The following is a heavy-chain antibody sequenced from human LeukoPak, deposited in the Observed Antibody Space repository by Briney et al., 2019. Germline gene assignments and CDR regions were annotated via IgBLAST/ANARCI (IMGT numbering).Heavy chain of an antibody. CDR3: TREGMGTSFSAWFHP. V-gene: IGHV3-23*01. J-gene: IGHJ5*01. CDR2: ISGSGGST. Sequence: GGSLRLSCAASGFTFSSYAMSWVRQAPGKGLEWVSAISGSGGSTYYADSVKGRFTISRDSSKNTMYLQMNSLRIEDTAVYYCTREGMGTSFSAWFHPWGQGTLVTVSS. D-gene: IGHD1-7*01. CDR1: GFTFSSYA.